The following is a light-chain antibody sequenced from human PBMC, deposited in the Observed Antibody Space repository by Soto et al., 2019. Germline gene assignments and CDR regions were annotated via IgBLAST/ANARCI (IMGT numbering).Light chain of an antibody. Sequence: EVVMTQSPAILSVSPGERVTFSCRASHSVTTNLAWYQHKPGQSPRLLISDASTGASGIPPRFSGSGSGTEFTLTIDRLQSADFAVYYCQQYNNWPPITFGQGTRLEIK. CDR1: HSVTTN. CDR2: DAS. V-gene: IGKV3-15*01. CDR3: QQYNNWPPIT. J-gene: IGKJ5*01.